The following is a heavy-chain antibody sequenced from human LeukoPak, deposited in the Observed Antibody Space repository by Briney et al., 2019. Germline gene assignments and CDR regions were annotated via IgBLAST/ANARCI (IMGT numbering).Heavy chain of an antibody. CDR3: ARTLKDYYDSSGYYYYYYMGV. D-gene: IGHD3-22*01. CDR2: IYYSGST. J-gene: IGHJ6*03. V-gene: IGHV4-59*08. Sequence: SETLSLTCTVSGGSISNYYWSWLRQPPGKGLEWIGYIYYSGSTNYNPSLKSRVTISVDTSKNQFSLKLFSVTAADTAVYYCARTLKDYYDSSGYYYYYYMGVWGKGTTVTVSS. CDR1: GGSISNYY.